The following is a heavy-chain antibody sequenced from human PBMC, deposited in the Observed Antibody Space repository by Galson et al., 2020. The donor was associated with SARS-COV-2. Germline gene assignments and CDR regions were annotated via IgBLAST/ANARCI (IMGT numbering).Heavy chain of an antibody. V-gene: IGHV1-2*02. Sequence: GESLKISCKASGYTFTDYYLHWVRQAPGQGLEWMGWIKPDSGGTTYAQKFQGRVTMTRDTSISTAYMELNSLRSGDTAVYFCARDKEQQLLVGWLDSWGQGSMVTVSS. CDR1: GYTFTDYY. CDR3: ARDKEQQLLVGWLDS. D-gene: IGHD2-2*01. CDR2: IKPDSGGT. J-gene: IGHJ5*01.